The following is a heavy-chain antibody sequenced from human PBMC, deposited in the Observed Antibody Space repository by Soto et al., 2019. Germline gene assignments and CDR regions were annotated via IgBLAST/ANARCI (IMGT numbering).Heavy chain of an antibody. CDR2: IWFDASHE. CDR1: GFSFSDYG. Sequence: QVHLVESGGGVVQPGTSLRLSCAASGFSFSDYGMHWVRQAPGKGLEWLTIIWFDASHEYYADSVKGRFTISRDNSKNTMYLKLNSLTADDTDVYFCARDQGRATADGPLGNGLDVWGQGTAVTVSS. CDR3: ARDQGRATADGPLGNGLDV. J-gene: IGHJ6*02. D-gene: IGHD6-13*01. V-gene: IGHV3-33*01.